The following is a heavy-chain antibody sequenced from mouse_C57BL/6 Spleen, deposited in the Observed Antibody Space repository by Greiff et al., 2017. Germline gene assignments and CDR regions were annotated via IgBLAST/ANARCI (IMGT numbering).Heavy chain of an antibody. J-gene: IGHJ4*01. D-gene: IGHD3-1*01. CDR3: ARWATRNYEMDD. V-gene: IGHV7-3*01. CDR1: GFTFTDYY. Sequence: VMLVESGGGLVQPGGSLSLSCAASGFTFTDYYMSWVRQPPGKALEWLGFIRNKANGYTTEYSASGKGQFTISRDKSQSILYLQMKALRAEDSATYDCARWATRNYEMDDGGKGTSVTVSS. CDR2: IRNKANGYTT.